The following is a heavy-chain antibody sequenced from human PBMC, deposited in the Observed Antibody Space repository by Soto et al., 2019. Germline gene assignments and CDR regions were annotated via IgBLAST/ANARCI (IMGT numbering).Heavy chain of an antibody. D-gene: IGHD3-22*01. CDR2: IWYDGSNK. CDR1: GFTFSSYG. Sequence: QVPLVESGGGVVQPGRSLRLSCAASGFTFSSYGMHWVRQAPGKGLEWVAVIWYDGSNKYYADSVKGRFTISRDNSKNTLYLHMNSLRAEDTAVYYCAREIRGYYDSSGYDFRDYWGQGTLVTVSS. CDR3: AREIRGYYDSSGYDFRDY. J-gene: IGHJ4*02. V-gene: IGHV3-33*01.